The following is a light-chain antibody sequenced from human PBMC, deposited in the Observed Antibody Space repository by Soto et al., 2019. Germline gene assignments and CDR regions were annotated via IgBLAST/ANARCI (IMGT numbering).Light chain of an antibody. J-gene: IGKJ5*01. CDR2: GAS. V-gene: IGKV3-20*01. CDR3: QQYGSSQVT. CDR1: QSVSSSY. Sequence: ESVLIQSPATLSLSPGERATLSRRASQSVSSSYLAWYQQKPGQAPRLLIYGASSMATGIPDRFSGSGSGTDFTLTISRLEPEDFAVYYCQQYGSSQVTFGQGTRLEI.